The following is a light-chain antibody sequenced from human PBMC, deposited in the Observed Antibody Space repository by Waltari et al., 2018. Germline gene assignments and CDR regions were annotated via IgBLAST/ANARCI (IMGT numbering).Light chain of an antibody. J-gene: IGLJ2*01. V-gene: IGLV2-8*01. CDR3: SSFAGSPVV. CDR2: DVS. Sequence: SALTQPPSASGSPGQSVTISCTGTSSDVGGYNYVSWYQQHPGKAPKLMIYDVSKRPSGVPDRFSGSKSGNTASLTVSGLQAEDEADYYCSSFAGSPVVFGGGTKLTVL. CDR1: SSDVGGYNY.